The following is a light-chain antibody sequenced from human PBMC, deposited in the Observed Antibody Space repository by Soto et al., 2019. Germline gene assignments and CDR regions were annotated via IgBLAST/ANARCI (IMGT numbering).Light chain of an antibody. CDR2: LKHNGSY. CDR3: ETWDSNTHRV. V-gene: IGLV4-60*03. Sequence: QPVLTQSSSASASLGSSVKLTCTLSSGHSTYIIAWHQQQPGKAPRYLMKLKHNGSYNKGSGVPDRFSGSSSGADRYLTISNLQSEDEADYYCETWDSNTHRVFGGGTQLTVL. CDR1: SGHSTYI. J-gene: IGLJ3*02.